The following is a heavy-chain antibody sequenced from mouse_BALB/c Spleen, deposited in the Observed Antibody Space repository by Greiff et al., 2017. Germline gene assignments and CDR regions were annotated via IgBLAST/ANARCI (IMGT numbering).Heavy chain of an antibody. Sequence: EVQRVESGGGLVQPGGSLKLSCAASGFTFSSYGMSWVRQTPDKRLELVATINSNGGSTYYPDSVKGRFTISRDNAKNTLYLQMSSLKSEDTAMYYCARDRGGNYDYAMDYWGQGTSVTVSS. J-gene: IGHJ4*01. D-gene: IGHD2-1*01. CDR1: GFTFSSYG. V-gene: IGHV5-6-3*01. CDR2: INSNGGST. CDR3: ARDRGGNYDYAMDY.